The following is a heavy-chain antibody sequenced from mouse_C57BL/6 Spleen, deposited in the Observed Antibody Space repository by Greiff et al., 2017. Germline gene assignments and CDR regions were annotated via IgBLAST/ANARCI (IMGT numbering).Heavy chain of an antibody. Sequence: VQLVESGPELVKPGASVKISCKASGYAFSSSWMNWVKQRPGKGLEWIGRIYPGDGDTNYNGKFKGKATLTADKSSSTAYMQLSSLTSEDSAVYFCARLGAWFAYWGQGTLVTVSA. V-gene: IGHV1-82*01. J-gene: IGHJ3*01. D-gene: IGHD3-3*01. CDR3: ARLGAWFAY. CDR1: GYAFSSSW. CDR2: IYPGDGDT.